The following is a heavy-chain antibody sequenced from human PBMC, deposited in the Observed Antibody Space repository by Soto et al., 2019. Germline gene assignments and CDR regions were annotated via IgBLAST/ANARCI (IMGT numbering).Heavy chain of an antibody. CDR1: GYTFNNYD. Sequence: ASVKVSCKASGYTFNNYDINWVRQATGQGLEWMGWMNPDRGNTGYAQKFQGRVTMTRNTSISTAYLELSSLRSEDTAVYYCARGFSAGKGSPPDVWGQGSLVTVSS. J-gene: IGHJ4*02. CDR3: ARGFSAGKGSPPDV. V-gene: IGHV1-8*02. D-gene: IGHD6-13*01. CDR2: MNPDRGNT.